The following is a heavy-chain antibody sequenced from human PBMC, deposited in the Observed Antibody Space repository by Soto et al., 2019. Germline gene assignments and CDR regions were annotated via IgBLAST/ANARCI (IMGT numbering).Heavy chain of an antibody. J-gene: IGHJ6*02. CDR3: ARDSIAAAANYGMDA. V-gene: IGHV1-18*01. Sequence: ASVKVSCKASGYTFTSYGRSWVRQATGQGLEWMGWISAYNGNTNYAQKLQGRVTMTTDTSTSTAYMELRSLRSDDTAVYYCARDSIAAAANYGMDAWGQGTTVTVSS. CDR1: GYTFTSYG. D-gene: IGHD6-13*01. CDR2: ISAYNGNT.